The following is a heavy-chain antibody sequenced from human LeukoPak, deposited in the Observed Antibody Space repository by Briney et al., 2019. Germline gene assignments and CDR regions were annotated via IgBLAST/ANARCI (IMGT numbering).Heavy chain of an antibody. D-gene: IGHD5-18*01. CDR1: RYTFTGYY. V-gene: IGHV1-2*02. J-gene: IGHJ4*02. CDR3: ARDYDTALDY. CDR2: INPNSGGT. Sequence: GASVKVSCKASRYTFTGYYLHWVRQAPGQGLEWMGWINPNSGGTNYAQRFQGRVTMTRDTSISTAYMELSRLRSDDTAVYYCARDYDTALDYWGQGTLVTVSS.